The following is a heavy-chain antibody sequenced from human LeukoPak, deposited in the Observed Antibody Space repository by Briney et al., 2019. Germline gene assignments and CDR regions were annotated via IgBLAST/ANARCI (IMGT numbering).Heavy chain of an antibody. V-gene: IGHV1-3*01. J-gene: IGHJ3*02. D-gene: IGHD2-2*01. Sequence: KFQGRVTITRDTSASTAYMELSSLRSEDTAVYSCARSPYLRDAFDIWGQGTMVTVSS. CDR3: ARSPYLRDAFDI.